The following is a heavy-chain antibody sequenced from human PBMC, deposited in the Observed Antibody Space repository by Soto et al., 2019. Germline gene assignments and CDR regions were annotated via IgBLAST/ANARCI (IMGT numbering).Heavy chain of an antibody. Sequence: PSETLSLTCTVSGGSISSGGYYWSWIRQHPGKGLEWIGYIYYSGSTYYNPSLKSRVTISVDTSKNQFSLKLSSVTAADTAVYYCARVVWGSIVVVPAASNWFDPWGQGTLVTVS. CDR2: IYYSGST. V-gene: IGHV4-31*03. CDR3: ARVVWGSIVVVPAASNWFDP. CDR1: GGSISSGGYY. J-gene: IGHJ5*02. D-gene: IGHD2-2*01.